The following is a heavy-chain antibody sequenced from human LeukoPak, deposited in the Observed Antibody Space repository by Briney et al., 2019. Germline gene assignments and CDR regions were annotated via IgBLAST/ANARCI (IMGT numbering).Heavy chain of an antibody. D-gene: IGHD6-6*01. CDR3: ARGSGTRYSSSWTAFPELDY. CDR1: GGTFSSYA. J-gene: IGHJ4*02. V-gene: IGHV1-69*05. CDR2: IIPIFGTA. Sequence: ASVKVSCKASGGTFSSYAISWVRQAPGQGLEWMGGIIPIFGTANYAQKFQGRVTITTDESTSTAYMELSSLRSEDTAVYYCARGSGTRYSSSWTAFPELDYWGQGTLVTVSS.